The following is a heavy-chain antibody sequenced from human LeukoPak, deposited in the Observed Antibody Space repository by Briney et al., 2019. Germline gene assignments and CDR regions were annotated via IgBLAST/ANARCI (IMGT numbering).Heavy chain of an antibody. J-gene: IGHJ4*02. Sequence: ASVKVSCKASGYTFTKSAMNWVRQAPGQGLEWMGGSDPEDGETIYAQKFQGRVTMTEDTSTDTAYMELSSLRSEDTAVYYCATAGLWFGELLSSLDYWGQGTLVTVSS. D-gene: IGHD3-10*01. CDR2: SDPEDGET. V-gene: IGHV1-24*01. CDR1: GYTFTKSA. CDR3: ATAGLWFGELLSSLDY.